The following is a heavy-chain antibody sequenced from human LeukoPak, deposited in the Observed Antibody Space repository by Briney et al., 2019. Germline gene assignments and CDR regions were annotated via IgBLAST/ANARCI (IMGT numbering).Heavy chain of an antibody. J-gene: IGHJ4*02. D-gene: IGHD2-2*01. Sequence: GASVKASCKASGYTFTSYGISWVRQAPGQGLEWMGWISAYNGNTNYAQKLQGRVTMTTDTSTSTAYMELRSLRSDDTAVYYCARDPGEDIVVVPAALDYWGQGTLVTVSS. CDR2: ISAYNGNT. V-gene: IGHV1-18*01. CDR1: GYTFTSYG. CDR3: ARDPGEDIVVVPAALDY.